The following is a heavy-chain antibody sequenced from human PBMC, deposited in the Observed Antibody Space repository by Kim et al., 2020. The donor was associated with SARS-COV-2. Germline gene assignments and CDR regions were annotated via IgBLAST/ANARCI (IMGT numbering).Heavy chain of an antibody. CDR1: GFTFSSYA. J-gene: IGHJ3*02. V-gene: IGHV3-30-3*01. Sequence: GGSLRLSCAASGFTFSSYAMHWVRQAPGKGLEWVAVISYDGSNKYYADSVKGRFTISRDNSKNTLYLQMNSLRAEDTAVYYCARDQDPYYYDVAPAFDIWGQGTMVTVSS. D-gene: IGHD3-22*01. CDR3: ARDQDPYYYDVAPAFDI. CDR2: ISYDGSNK.